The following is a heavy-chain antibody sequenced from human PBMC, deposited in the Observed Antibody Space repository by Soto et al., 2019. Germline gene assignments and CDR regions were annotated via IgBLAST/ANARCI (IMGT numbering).Heavy chain of an antibody. CDR3: ARVHYYDSSGSSDY. CDR2: INPNSGGT. D-gene: IGHD3-22*01. Sequence: ASVKVSCKASGHTFTGYYMHWVRQAPGQGLEWMGWINPNSGGTNYAQKFQGRVTMTRDTSISTAYMELSRLRSDDTAVYYCARVHYYDSSGSSDYWGQGTLVTVSS. V-gene: IGHV1-2*02. CDR1: GHTFTGYY. J-gene: IGHJ4*02.